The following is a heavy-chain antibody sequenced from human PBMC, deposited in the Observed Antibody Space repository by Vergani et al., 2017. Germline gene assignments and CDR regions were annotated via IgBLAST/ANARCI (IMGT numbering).Heavy chain of an antibody. CDR3: ARYYYDSSGYRDAFDI. CDR1: GGSISSGGYY. Sequence: QVQLQESGPGLVKPSQTLSLTCTVSGGSISSGGYYWSWIRQHPGKGLEWIGYIYYSGSTYYNPSLKSRVTISVDTSKNQFSLKLSSVTAADTAGYYCARYYYDSSGYRDAFDIWGQGTMVTVSS. V-gene: IGHV4-31*03. J-gene: IGHJ3*02. CDR2: IYYSGST. D-gene: IGHD3-22*01.